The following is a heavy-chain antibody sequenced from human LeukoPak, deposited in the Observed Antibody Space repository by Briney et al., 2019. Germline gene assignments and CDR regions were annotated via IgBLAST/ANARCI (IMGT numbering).Heavy chain of an antibody. V-gene: IGHV4-34*01. CDR1: GGSFSGYY. J-gene: IGHJ5*02. D-gene: IGHD3-10*01. Sequence: PSETLSLTCAVYGGSFSGYYWSWIRQPPGKGLEWIGEINHIGSTSYNPSLKSRVTISVDTSKNQFSLKLSSVTAADTAVYYCATSGGSGNGAYNWFDPWGQGTLVTVSS. CDR2: INHIGST. CDR3: ATSGGSGNGAYNWFDP.